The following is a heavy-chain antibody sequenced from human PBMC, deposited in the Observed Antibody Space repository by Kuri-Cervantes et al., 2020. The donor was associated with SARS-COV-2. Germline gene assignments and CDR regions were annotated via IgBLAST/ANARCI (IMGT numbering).Heavy chain of an antibody. CDR1: GGSISSSSYY. J-gene: IGHJ4*02. Sequence: SETLSLTCTVSGGSISSSSYYWGWIRQPPGKGLEWIGSIYYSGSTYCNPSLKSRVTISVDTSKNQFSLKLSSVTAADTAVYYCARVRAKVGGNVDYWGQGTLVTVSS. V-gene: IGHV4-39*07. D-gene: IGHD4-23*01. CDR3: ARVRAKVGGNVDY. CDR2: IYYSGST.